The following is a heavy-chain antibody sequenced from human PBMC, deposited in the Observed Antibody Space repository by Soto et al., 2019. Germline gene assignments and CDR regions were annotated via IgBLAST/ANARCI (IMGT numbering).Heavy chain of an antibody. CDR2: INEDSTYI. V-gene: IGHV3-21*02. Sequence: EVQLVESGGGLVKHGGSLRLSCAASGFTFSTYSMNWVRQAPGKGLEWVSSINEDSTYIYYAGSVRGRFTISRDNAEDSLYMQTNSLRADDTAVYYCVRDFERDFRTGYMDAWGDGGTVTVSS. CDR3: VRDFERDFRTGYMDA. J-gene: IGHJ6*03. D-gene: IGHD3-3*01. CDR1: GFTFSTYS.